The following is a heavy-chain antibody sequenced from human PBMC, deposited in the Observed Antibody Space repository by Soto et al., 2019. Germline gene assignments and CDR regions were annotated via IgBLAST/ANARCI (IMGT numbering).Heavy chain of an antibody. J-gene: IGHJ4*01. CDR2: IYWDEDK. D-gene: IGHD2-15*01. CDR1: GFSLTSSGVG. V-gene: IGHV2-5*02. Sequence: SGPTLVNPTQTLTLTCTFSGFSLTSSGVGVGWIRQPPGKALEWLGIIYWDEDKRYSPSLKSRLTITKDTSKNQVVLKMTYMDPVDTATYYCGHSGGYRIIDYWGQGILVTASS. CDR3: GHSGGYRIIDY.